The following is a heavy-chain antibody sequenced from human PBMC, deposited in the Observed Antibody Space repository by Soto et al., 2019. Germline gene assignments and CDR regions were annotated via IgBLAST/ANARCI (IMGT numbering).Heavy chain of an antibody. D-gene: IGHD3-10*01. CDR2: IKQDGSEK. Sequence: GGSLRLSCAASGFTFSSYWMSWVRQAPGKGLEWVANIKQDGSEKYYVDSVKGRFTISRDNAKNSLYLQMNSLRAEDTAVYYCARDGPPLKYYYGSGTPGYYMDVWGKGTTVTVSS. V-gene: IGHV3-7*01. J-gene: IGHJ6*03. CDR1: GFTFSSYW. CDR3: ARDGPPLKYYYGSGTPGYYMDV.